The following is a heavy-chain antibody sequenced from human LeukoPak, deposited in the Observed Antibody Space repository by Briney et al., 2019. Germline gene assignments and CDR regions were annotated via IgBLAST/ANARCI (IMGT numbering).Heavy chain of an antibody. Sequence: GALRPSFAGSGFPFNNAWMSWVRPAPVKGLEWVGRIKSKTDGGTTDYAAPVKGRFTISRDDSKNTLYLQMNSLKTEDTAVYYCTTGMTLRFLEWLGSYYYMDVWGKGTTVTVSS. D-gene: IGHD3-3*01. J-gene: IGHJ6*03. V-gene: IGHV3-15*01. CDR1: GFPFNNAW. CDR3: TTGMTLRFLEWLGSYYYMDV. CDR2: IKSKTDGGTT.